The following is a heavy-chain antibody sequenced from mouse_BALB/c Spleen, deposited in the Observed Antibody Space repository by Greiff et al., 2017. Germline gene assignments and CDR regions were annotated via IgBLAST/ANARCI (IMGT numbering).Heavy chain of an antibody. CDR3: ARHAGSSPLAMDY. D-gene: IGHD1-1*01. CDR2: ISSGGSYT. CDR1: GFTFSSYG. Sequence: EVQLVESGGDLVKPGGSLKLSCAASGFTFSSYGMSWVRQTPDKRLEWVATISSGGSYTYYPDSVKGRFTISRDNAKNTLYLQMSSLKSEDTAMYYCARHAGSSPLAMDYWGQGTSVTVSS. V-gene: IGHV5-6*01. J-gene: IGHJ4*01.